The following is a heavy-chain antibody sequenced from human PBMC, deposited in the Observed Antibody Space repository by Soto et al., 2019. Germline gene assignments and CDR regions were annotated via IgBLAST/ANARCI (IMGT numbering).Heavy chain of an antibody. CDR1: GFIFSSYV. D-gene: IGHD5-18*01. J-gene: IGHJ4*02. V-gene: IGHV3-64*04. Sequence: GGSLRLSCSASGFIFSSYVMHWVRQAPGKGLEYVSAISTHGGTTYYADSVKGRFTISRDNSKNTLYLQMNSLRAEDTAVYYCAKGGYNYGFLFDCWGQGTLVTVSS. CDR3: AKGGYNYGFLFDC. CDR2: ISTHGGTT.